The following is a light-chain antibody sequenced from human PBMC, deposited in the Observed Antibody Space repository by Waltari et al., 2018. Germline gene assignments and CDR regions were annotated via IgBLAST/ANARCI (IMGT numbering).Light chain of an antibody. CDR1: KLGDKY. CDR3: QAWDPSTYHVV. V-gene: IGLV3-1*01. Sequence: SYELTHPPSVVVSPGQTARITCPGNKLGDKYACWYQQMPGQSPVVVLYQDTKRPSGIPVRFSGSNAGNTGTLTSSGNQAMDEADYDCQAWDPSTYHVVVGGETKLTVL. J-gene: IGLJ2*01. CDR2: QDT.